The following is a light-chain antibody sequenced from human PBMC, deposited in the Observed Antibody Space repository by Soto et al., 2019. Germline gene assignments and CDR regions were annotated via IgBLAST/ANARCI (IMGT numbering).Light chain of an antibody. CDR3: QVWDSSSDHPVV. Sequence: SYELTQPPSVSVAPGKTARITCGGNNIGSKSVHWYQQKPGQAPVLVIYYDSDRPSGIPERFSGSNSGNTATLTISRVEAGDEADYYCQVWDSSSDHPVVFCGGTKLTVL. V-gene: IGLV3-21*04. CDR2: YDS. CDR1: NIGSKS. J-gene: IGLJ2*01.